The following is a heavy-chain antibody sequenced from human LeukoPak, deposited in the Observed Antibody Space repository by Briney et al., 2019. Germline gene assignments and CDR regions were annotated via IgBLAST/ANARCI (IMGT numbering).Heavy chain of an antibody. CDR2: IIPIFGTA. V-gene: IGHV1-69*05. Sequence: GASVKVSCKASGGTFSSYAISWVRQAPGQGLEWMGGIIPIFGTANYAQKFQGRVTMTRNTSISTAYMELSSLRSEDTAVYYCARKGHYDFWSGYWGDYFDYWGQGTLVTVSS. CDR1: GGTFSSYA. D-gene: IGHD3-3*01. CDR3: ARKGHYDFWSGYWGDYFDY. J-gene: IGHJ4*02.